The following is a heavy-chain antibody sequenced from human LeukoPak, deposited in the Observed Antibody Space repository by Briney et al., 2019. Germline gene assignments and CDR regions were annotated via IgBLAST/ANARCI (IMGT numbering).Heavy chain of an antibody. D-gene: IGHD3-22*01. CDR3: AKDIRYDSSGYLFDY. CDR2: ISWNSGSI. CDR1: GFTFDDYA. V-gene: IGHV3-9*01. Sequence: GRSLRLSCAASGFTFDDYAMHWVRQAPGKGLEWVSGISWNSGSIVYADSVKGRFTISRDNAKNSLYLQMNSLRAEDTALYYCAKDIRYDSSGYLFDYWGQGTLVTVSS. J-gene: IGHJ4*02.